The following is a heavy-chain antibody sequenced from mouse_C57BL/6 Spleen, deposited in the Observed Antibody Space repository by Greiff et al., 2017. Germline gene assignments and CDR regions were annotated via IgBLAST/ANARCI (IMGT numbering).Heavy chain of an antibody. V-gene: IGHV1-15*01. CDR3: TRGNYVGY. J-gene: IGHJ4*01. D-gene: IGHD2-1*01. CDR1: GYTFTDYE. CDR2: IDPETGGT. Sequence: VQLQQSGAELVRPGASVTLSCKASGYTFTDYEMHWVKQTPVHGLEWIGAIDPETGGTAYNQKFKGKAILTADKSSSTAYMELRSLTSEDSAVYYCTRGNYVGYWGQGTSVTVSS.